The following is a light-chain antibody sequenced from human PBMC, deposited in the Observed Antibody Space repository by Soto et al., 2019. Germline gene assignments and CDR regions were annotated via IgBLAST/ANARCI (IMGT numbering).Light chain of an antibody. CDR3: QQRTKWRT. CDR1: QSVSSY. CDR2: DAS. Sequence: EIVLTQSPATLSLSLGDRATLSCRASQSVSSYLAWYQQKPGQAPRLLIYDASNRATGIPARFSGSGSETDFTLTISSLEPEDFAVYYCQQRTKWRTFGQGTKVEIK. V-gene: IGKV3-11*01. J-gene: IGKJ1*01.